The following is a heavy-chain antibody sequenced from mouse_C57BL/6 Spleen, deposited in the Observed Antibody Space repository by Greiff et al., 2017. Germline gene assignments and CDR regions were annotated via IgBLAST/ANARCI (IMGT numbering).Heavy chain of an antibody. CDR3: ARGWFYFYAMDY. CDR2: IYPGSGST. Sequence: LLPPGAELVKPGASVKMSCKASGYTFTSYWITCVKQRPGQGLEWIGDIYPGSGSTNYNEKFKSKATLTVDTSSSTAYMQLSSLTSEDSAVYYCARGWFYFYAMDYWGQGTSGTVSS. CDR1: GYTFTSYW. J-gene: IGHJ4*01. V-gene: IGHV1-55*01. D-gene: IGHD2-3*01.